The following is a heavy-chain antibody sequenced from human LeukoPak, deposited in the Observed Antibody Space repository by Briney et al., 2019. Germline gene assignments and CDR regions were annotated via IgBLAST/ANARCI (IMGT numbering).Heavy chain of an antibody. CDR3: TTDRNERITIFGVVTLGVWFDP. V-gene: IGHV3-15*01. CDR1: GFTFSNAW. D-gene: IGHD3-3*01. Sequence: GGSLRLSCAASGFTFSNAWMSWVRQAPGKGLEWVGRIKSKTDGGTTDYAAPVKGRFTISRDDSKNTQYLQMNSLKTEDTAVYYCTTDRNERITIFGVVTLGVWFDPWGQGTLVTVSS. J-gene: IGHJ5*02. CDR2: IKSKTDGGTT.